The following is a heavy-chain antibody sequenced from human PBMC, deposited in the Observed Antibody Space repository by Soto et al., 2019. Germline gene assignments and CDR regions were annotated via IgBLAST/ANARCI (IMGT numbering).Heavy chain of an antibody. CDR1: GGTFSSYA. D-gene: IGHD1-26*01. CDR3: ARGWELPNYYYYGMDV. J-gene: IGHJ6*02. Sequence: QVQLVQSGAEVKKPGSSVKVSCKASGGTFSSYAISWVRQAPGQGLEWMGGIIPIFGTANYARKFQGRVTISADESTSTAYMELSSLRSEDTAVYYCARGWELPNYYYYGMDVWGQGTTVTVSS. V-gene: IGHV1-69*01. CDR2: IIPIFGTA.